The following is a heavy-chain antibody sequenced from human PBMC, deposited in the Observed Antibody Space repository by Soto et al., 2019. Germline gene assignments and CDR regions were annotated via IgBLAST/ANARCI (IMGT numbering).Heavy chain of an antibody. D-gene: IGHD3-9*01. CDR3: ARRVASILTGYPIRGYYYYMDV. V-gene: IGHV1-18*01. J-gene: IGHJ6*03. CDR1: GYTFTSYG. Sequence: ASVKVSCKASGYTFTSYGISWVRQAPGQGLEWMGWISAYNGNTNYAQKLQGRVTMTTDTSTSTAYMELRSLRSDDTAVYYCARRVASILTGYPIRGYYYYMDVWGKGTPVTVSS. CDR2: ISAYNGNT.